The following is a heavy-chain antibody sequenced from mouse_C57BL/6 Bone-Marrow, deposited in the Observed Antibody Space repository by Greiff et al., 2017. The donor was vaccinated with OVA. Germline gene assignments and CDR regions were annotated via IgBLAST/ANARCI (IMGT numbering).Heavy chain of an antibody. V-gene: IGHV1-64*01. J-gene: IGHJ2*01. Sequence: QVQLQQPGAELVKPGASVKLSCKASGYTFTSYWMHWVKQRPGQGLEWIGMIHPNSGSTNYNEKFKSKATLTVDKSSSTAYMQLSSLTSEDSAVYYGARSCYYGSRGGFDYWGQGTTLTVSS. CDR2: IHPNSGST. D-gene: IGHD1-1*01. CDR1: GYTFTSYW. CDR3: ARSCYYGSRGGFDY.